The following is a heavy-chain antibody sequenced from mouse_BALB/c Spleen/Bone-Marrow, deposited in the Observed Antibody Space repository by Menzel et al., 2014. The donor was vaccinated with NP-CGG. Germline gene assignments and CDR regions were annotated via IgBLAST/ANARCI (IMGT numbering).Heavy chain of an antibody. CDR1: GFTFTDYY. Sequence: EVKLMESGGGLVQPGGSLRLSCATSGFTFTDYYMSWVRQPPGKALEWLGFIRNKANDYTKEYSASVKGRFTISRDNSQSNLYLQMNTLRAEDSATYYCARDRGVLLHNYWGQGTTLTVSS. D-gene: IGHD1-1*01. J-gene: IGHJ2*01. CDR3: ARDRGVLLHNY. V-gene: IGHV7-3*02. CDR2: IRNKANDYTK.